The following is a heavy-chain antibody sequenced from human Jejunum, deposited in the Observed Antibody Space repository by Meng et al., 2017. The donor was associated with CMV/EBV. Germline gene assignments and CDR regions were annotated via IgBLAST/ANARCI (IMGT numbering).Heavy chain of an antibody. Sequence: LVQSGGEEKNPGDSVKVSCKASGYTFTNDVITWVRQAPGQGLEWMGWISAYNGNTNYAQTLQGRVTMTTDTSTSTAYMELGSLRSDDTAVYYCARVEVGITSGDYWGQGTLVTVSS. V-gene: IGHV1-18*01. J-gene: IGHJ4*02. CDR3: ARVEVGITSGDY. CDR2: ISAYNGNT. CDR1: GYTFTNDV. D-gene: IGHD1-26*01.